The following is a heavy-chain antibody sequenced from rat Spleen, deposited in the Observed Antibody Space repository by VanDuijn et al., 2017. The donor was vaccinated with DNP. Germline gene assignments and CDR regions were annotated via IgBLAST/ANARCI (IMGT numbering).Heavy chain of an antibody. CDR3: TSNPHIRTAAPFDY. V-gene: IGHV5-31*01. Sequence: EVKLVESGGGLVQPGRSLKLSCAASGFTFSDYNMAWVRQAPGKGLEWVASITNTGDNTYYSDSVRGRFSLSRDNAKSTLYLQVNSLRSEDTATYYCTSNPHIRTAAPFDYWGQGVMVTVSS. CDR2: ITNTGDNT. D-gene: IGHD3-8*01. J-gene: IGHJ2*01. CDR1: GFTFSDYN.